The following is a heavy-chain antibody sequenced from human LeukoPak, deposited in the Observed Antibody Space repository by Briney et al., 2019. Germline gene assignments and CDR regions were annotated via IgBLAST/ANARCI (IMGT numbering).Heavy chain of an antibody. V-gene: IGHV3-7*01. CDR1: AFTFSNYW. CDR3: ARDYFDSSDYPQTYYYYYMDV. D-gene: IGHD3-22*01. Sequence: PGGSLRLSCAASAFTFSNYWMSWVRQAPGKGLEWVANINQDGSEIYYVDSVKGRFTISRDTAKNSLFLQMNSLRAEDTAIYYCARDYFDSSDYPQTYYYYYMDVWGKGTTVTVSS. CDR2: INQDGSEI. J-gene: IGHJ6*03.